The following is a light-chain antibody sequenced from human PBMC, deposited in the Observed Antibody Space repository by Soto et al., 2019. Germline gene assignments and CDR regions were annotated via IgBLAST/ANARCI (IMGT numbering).Light chain of an antibody. CDR1: QSVSSSY. Sequence: IVVNKSPYTLSLSPRERATLSCRASQSVSSSYLAWYQQKPGQAPRLLIYGASSRATGIPDRFSGSGSGTGFSLTISILEPEDSAVYYCQQYGSPPITFGQGTRLEIK. J-gene: IGKJ5*01. CDR3: QQYGSPPIT. V-gene: IGKV3-20*01. CDR2: GAS.